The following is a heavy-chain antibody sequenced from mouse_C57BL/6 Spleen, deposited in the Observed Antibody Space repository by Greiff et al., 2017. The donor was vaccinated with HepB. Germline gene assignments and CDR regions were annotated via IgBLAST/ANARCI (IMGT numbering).Heavy chain of an antibody. Sequence: VQLQQSGAELAKPGASVKLSCKASGYTFTGYWMHWVKQRPGQGLEWIGYINPSSGYTKYKQKFKDKATLTADKSSSTAYMQLSSLTYDDSAVYDCAKGTVPTGGRVDYWGQGTTLTVSA. V-gene: IGHV1-7*01. J-gene: IGHJ2*01. CDR1: GYTFTGYW. CDR3: AKGTVPTGGRVDY. CDR2: INPSSGYT. D-gene: IGHD3-1*01.